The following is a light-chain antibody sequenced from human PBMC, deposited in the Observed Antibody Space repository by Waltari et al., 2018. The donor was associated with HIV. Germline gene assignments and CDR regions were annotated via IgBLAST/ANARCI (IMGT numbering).Light chain of an antibody. CDR3: QQLKNNVVT. J-gene: IGKJ4*01. CDR2: KVS. V-gene: IGKV2-30*01. Sequence: DVGMTQSPLSLPVTLGQPASISCRSSQSLIYSDGDTYLNWFQQRPGQSPRRLIYKVSNRDSWVPDRFSGSGSGTEFTLTISSLEPEDFATYYCQQLKNNVVTFGGGTKVESK. CDR1: QSLIYSDGDTY.